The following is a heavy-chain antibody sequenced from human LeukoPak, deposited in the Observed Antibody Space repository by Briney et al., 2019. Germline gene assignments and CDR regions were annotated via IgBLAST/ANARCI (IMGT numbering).Heavy chain of an antibody. D-gene: IGHD6-19*01. CDR2: ISYDGSNK. CDR1: GFTFSSYG. V-gene: IGHV3-30*18. J-gene: IGHJ4*02. CDR3: AKKGDQYSSGWYGDY. Sequence: GGSLRLSCAASGFTFSSYGMHWVRQAPGKGLEWVAVISYDGSNKYYADSVKGRFTISRDNSKNTLYLQMNSLRAEDTAVYYCAKKGDQYSSGWYGDYWGQGTLVTVSS.